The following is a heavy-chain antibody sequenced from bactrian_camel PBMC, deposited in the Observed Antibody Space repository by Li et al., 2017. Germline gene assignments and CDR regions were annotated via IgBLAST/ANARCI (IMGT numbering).Heavy chain of an antibody. J-gene: IGHJ4*01. V-gene: IGHV3S53*01. CDR1: GYTLPMN. CDR3: AADLVTDEPSLVEREYYY. D-gene: IGHD1*01. CDR2: IAGDGRT. Sequence: LVESGGGSVQAGGSLRLSCVASGYTLPMNMGWFRRLPGQEREGVAAIAGDGRTNYADSVKGRFTISRDGAKNIIALQMDSLKPENTATYYCAADLVTDEPSLVEREYYYWGQGTQVTVS.